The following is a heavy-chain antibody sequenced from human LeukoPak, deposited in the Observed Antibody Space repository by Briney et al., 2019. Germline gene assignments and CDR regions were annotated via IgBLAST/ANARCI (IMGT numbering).Heavy chain of an antibody. V-gene: IGHV4-59*01. D-gene: IGHD2-2*01. CDR1: GGSISSYY. J-gene: IGHJ4*02. CDR3: AREGYCSSTSCYGVDY. CDR2: IYYSGST. Sequence: SETLSLTCTVSGGSISSYYWSWIRQPPGKGLEWIGYIYYSGSTNYNPSLKSRVTISVDTSKNQFSLKLSSVTAADTAVYYCAREGYCSSTSCYGVDYWGQGTLVTVSS.